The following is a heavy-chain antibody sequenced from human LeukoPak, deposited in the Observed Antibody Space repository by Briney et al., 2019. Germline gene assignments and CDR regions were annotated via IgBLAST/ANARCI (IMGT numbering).Heavy chain of an antibody. D-gene: IGHD4-17*01. CDR2: ISRSGGST. CDR1: GFTFSTNA. J-gene: IGHJ5*02. V-gene: IGHV3-23*01. CDR3: AKTGSTVTALNWFDP. Sequence: GGSLRLSCAASGFTFSTNAMSWVRQAPGKGLEWVSGISRSGGSTYYADSVKGRFTISRDNSKNTLYLQMNSLRGEDTAVYYCAKTGSTVTALNWFDPWAREPWSPSPQ.